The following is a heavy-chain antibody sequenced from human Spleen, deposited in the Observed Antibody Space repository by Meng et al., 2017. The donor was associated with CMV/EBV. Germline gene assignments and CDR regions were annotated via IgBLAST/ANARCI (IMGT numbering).Heavy chain of an antibody. Sequence: GESLKISCAASGFTFSSHAMSWVRQAPGKGLEWVSVISGSGGSTNYADSVTGRFTISRDNAKNSLHLEMNSLRGEDTALYYCARDWYPSGSYRSQKSYYHGMDVWGLGTTVTVSS. CDR2: ISGSGGST. CDR3: ARDWYPSGSYRSQKSYYHGMDV. V-gene: IGHV3-23*01. D-gene: IGHD1-26*01. J-gene: IGHJ6*02. CDR1: GFTFSSHA.